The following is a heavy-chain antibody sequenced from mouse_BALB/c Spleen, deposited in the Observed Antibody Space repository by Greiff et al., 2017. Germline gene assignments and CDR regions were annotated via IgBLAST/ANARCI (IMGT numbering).Heavy chain of an antibody. CDR2: INPGSGGT. CDR1: GYAFTNYL. CDR3: ARSGLRHAMDY. Sequence: QVHVKQSGAELVRPGTSVKVSCKASGYAFTNYLIEWVKQRPGQGLEWIGVINPGSGGTNYNEKFKGKATLTADKSSSTAYMQLSSLTSDDSAVYFCARSGLRHAMDYWGQGTSVTVSS. V-gene: IGHV1-54*01. J-gene: IGHJ4*01. D-gene: IGHD2-2*01.